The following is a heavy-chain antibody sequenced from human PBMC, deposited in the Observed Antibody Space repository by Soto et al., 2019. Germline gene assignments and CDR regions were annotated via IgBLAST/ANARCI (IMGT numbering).Heavy chain of an antibody. Sequence: EVQLLDSGGGSVQPGGSLRLSCAASGFTFSNYGMSWVRQAPGKGLEWVSSIVASGGSTYYADLVKSRFTISRDNSENNLYLQMNSLRAEDTAVYYCVKERLQRGFDYWGQGTLVTVSS. J-gene: IGHJ4*02. CDR2: IVASGGST. CDR3: VKERLQRGFDY. V-gene: IGHV3-23*01. D-gene: IGHD6-25*01. CDR1: GFTFSNYG.